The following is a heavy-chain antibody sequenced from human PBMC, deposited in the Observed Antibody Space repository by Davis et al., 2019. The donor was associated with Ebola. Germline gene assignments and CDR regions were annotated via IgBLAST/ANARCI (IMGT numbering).Heavy chain of an antibody. J-gene: IGHJ5*02. V-gene: IGHV4-61*08. CDR3: ARGGDFGVDNWFDP. D-gene: IGHD3-3*01. CDR2: IYYSGST. CDR1: GGSISSGGYY. Sequence: SETLSLTCTVSGGSISSGGYYWSWIRQHPGKGLEWIGYIYYSGSTNYNPSLKSRVTISVDTSKNQFSLKLSSVTAADTAVYYCARGGDFGVDNWFDPWGQGTLVTVSS.